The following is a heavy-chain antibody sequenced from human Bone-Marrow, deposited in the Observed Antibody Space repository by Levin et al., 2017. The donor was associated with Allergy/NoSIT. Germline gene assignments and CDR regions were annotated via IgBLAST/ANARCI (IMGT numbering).Heavy chain of an antibody. V-gene: IGHV3-23*01. D-gene: IGHD3/OR15-3a*01. CDR2: LDGSSGKT. J-gene: IGHJ3*02. CDR3: AKVRRGLDAFDI. CDR1: GFIFADYA. Sequence: GESLKISCRISGFIFADYAMNWVRQAPGRGLEWVSSLDGSSGKTHYADSVKGRLTISRDNSKNTIYLQMNSLRAADTAVYYCAKVRRGLDAFDIWGQGTMVTVSS.